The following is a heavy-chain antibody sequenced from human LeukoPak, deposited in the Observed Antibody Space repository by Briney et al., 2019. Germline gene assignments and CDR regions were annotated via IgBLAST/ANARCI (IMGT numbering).Heavy chain of an antibody. J-gene: IGHJ3*02. D-gene: IGHD2-15*01. V-gene: IGHV4-59*01. Sequence: SETLSLTCTVSGGSISSYYWSWIRQPPGKGLEWIGYIYSSGSTNYSPSLRSRVTISVDTSKNQFSLKLSSMTAADTAVYYCARGCSGGSCYRAFDIWGQGTMVTVSS. CDR2: IYSSGST. CDR3: ARGCSGGSCYRAFDI. CDR1: GGSISSYY.